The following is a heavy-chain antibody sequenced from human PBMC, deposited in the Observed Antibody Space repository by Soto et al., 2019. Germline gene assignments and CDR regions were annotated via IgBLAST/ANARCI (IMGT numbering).Heavy chain of an antibody. CDR1: GFTFNNYG. V-gene: IGHV3-30*18. J-gene: IGHJ4*02. CDR2: ISYDGSNK. D-gene: IGHD1-20*01. CDR3: AKDSGQYNWNVGDSFDY. Sequence: QVQLVDSGGGVVQPGRSLRLSCGASGFTFNNYGMDWVRQAPGKGLEWVALISYDGSNKYYADSVKGRFTISRDNSKNTLYLQMNSLRAEDAAVYYCAKDSGQYNWNVGDSFDYWGRGTLVTVSS.